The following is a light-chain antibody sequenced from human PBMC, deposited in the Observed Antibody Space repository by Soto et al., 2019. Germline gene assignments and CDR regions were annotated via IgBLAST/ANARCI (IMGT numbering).Light chain of an antibody. Sequence: EVVMTQSPATVSVSPGEGVTLSCRASQTISNDLAWYQQKPGQAPRLLIYGASTRATGVPARFSGGGSGTEFTLTISSLQSEDFAFYYCQQNNKWPLVTFGGGTKVDIK. CDR2: GAS. CDR3: QQNNKWPLVT. V-gene: IGKV3-15*01. J-gene: IGKJ4*01. CDR1: QTISND.